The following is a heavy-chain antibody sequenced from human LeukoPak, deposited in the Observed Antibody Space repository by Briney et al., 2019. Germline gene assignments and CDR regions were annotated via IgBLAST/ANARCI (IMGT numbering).Heavy chain of an antibody. CDR2: ISYDGSNK. D-gene: IGHD5-18*01. J-gene: IGHJ6*03. CDR1: GFTFSSYA. CDR3: ARSGYVDTAMVYYMDV. Sequence: GGSLRLSCAASGFTFSSYAMHWVRQAPGKGLEWVAVISYDGSNKYYADSVKGRFTISRDNSKNTLYLQMNSLRAEDTAVYYCARSGYVDTAMVYYMDVWGKGTTVTVSS. V-gene: IGHV3-30-3*01.